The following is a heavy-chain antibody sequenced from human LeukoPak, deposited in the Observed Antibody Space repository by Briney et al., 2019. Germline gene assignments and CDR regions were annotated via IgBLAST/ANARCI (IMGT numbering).Heavy chain of an antibody. Sequence: PGRSLRLSCAASGFTFSSYAMSWVRQAPGKGLEWISAISGSGGSTYYADSVKGRFTISRDNSKNTLYLQMNSLRAEDTAVYYCAKGSGYSGYDFLDYWGQGTLVTVSS. D-gene: IGHD5-12*01. V-gene: IGHV3-23*01. CDR2: ISGSGGST. CDR1: GFTFSSYA. CDR3: AKGSGYSGYDFLDY. J-gene: IGHJ4*02.